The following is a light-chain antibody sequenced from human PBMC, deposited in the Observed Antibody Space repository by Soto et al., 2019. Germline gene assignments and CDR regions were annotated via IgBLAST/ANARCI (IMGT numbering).Light chain of an antibody. J-gene: IGLJ2*01. V-gene: IGLV2-8*01. CDR3: SSYAGSNNLV. CDR2: EVS. CDR1: SSDVGGY. Sequence: QPVLTQPPSASGSPGQSVTISCTGTSSDVGGYVSWYQQHPGKAPELIIYEVSKRPSGVPDRFSGSKSGNTASLTVSGLQAEDEADYYFSSYAGSNNLVFGGGTKLTVL.